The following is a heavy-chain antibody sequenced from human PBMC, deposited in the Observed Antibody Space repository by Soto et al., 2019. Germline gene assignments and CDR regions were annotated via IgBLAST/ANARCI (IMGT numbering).Heavy chain of an antibody. CDR3: AKEARSRAVTATRVYGMDV. CDR1: GFTFSDYG. D-gene: IGHD4-17*01. J-gene: IGHJ6*02. V-gene: IGHV3-30*18. CDR2: RSHDGSNK. Sequence: QVNLVESGEGVVQPGRSLRLSCAASGFTFSDYGMHWVRQAPGKGLEWMAARSHDGSNKFYGDSVKGRFTISRDNSKNTLLLQTDSLRDEDTAVYFCAKEARSRAVTATRVYGMDVWGQGTTVAVSS.